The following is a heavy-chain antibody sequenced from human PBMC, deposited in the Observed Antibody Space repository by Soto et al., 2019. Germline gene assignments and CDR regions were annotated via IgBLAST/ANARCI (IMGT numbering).Heavy chain of an antibody. D-gene: IGHD6-13*01. CDR2: ISGSGGSI. J-gene: IGHJ4*02. CDR1: GFTFGIYA. V-gene: IGHV3-23*01. CDR3: ARVAPEYSSTPRRFDF. Sequence: EVQLLESGGGLVQHGGSLRLSCAASGFTFGIYAMSWVRQAPGKGLEWVSSISGSGGSIYYAHSVKGRFTISRDKTKNTLDLQMNSLRAEDTAVYHCARVAPEYSSTPRRFDFSGQGTLVIVSS.